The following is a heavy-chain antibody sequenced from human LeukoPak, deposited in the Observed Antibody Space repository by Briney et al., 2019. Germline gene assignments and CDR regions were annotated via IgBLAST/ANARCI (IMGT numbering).Heavy chain of an antibody. CDR2: ISYDGSNK. J-gene: IGHJ4*02. CDR3: AKDRASSGATYYFDY. D-gene: IGHD3-22*01. CDR1: GFTFSSYG. Sequence: HPGGSLRLSCAASGFTFSSYGMHWVRQAPGKGLEWVAVISYDGSNKYYADSVKGRFTISRDNSKNTLYLQMNSPRAEDTAVYYCAKDRASSGATYYFDYWGQGTLVTVSS. V-gene: IGHV3-30*18.